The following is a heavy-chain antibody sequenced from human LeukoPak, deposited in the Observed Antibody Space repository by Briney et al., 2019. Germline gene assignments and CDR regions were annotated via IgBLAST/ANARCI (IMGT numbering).Heavy chain of an antibody. CDR1: GGSISNYY. CDR3: AGHHPRNTVDF. CDR2: ISHSGST. J-gene: IGHJ4*02. Sequence: SETLSLTCTVSGGSISNYYWSWIRQPPGKGLEWIGHISHSGSTNYSPSLKSRVTISLDTSKSQFSLKLSSVTTADTAVYYCAGHHPRNTVDFWGQGTLVTVSS. D-gene: IGHD2-8*02. V-gene: IGHV4-59*08.